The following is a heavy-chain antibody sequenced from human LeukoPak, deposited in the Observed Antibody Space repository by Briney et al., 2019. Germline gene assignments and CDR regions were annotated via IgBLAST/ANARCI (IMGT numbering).Heavy chain of an antibody. CDR3: ARAGLGSGGSHDPFDI. CDR1: GYTLTGYY. Sequence: ASVKVSCKASGYTLTGYYIHWVRQAPGQGLEWMGWINPNSGGTNYAQKFQGRVTMTSDTSIGTAYMELSRLRSDDAALYYCARAGLGSGGSHDPFDIWGQGTMVTVSS. V-gene: IGHV1-2*02. D-gene: IGHD2-15*01. CDR2: INPNSGGT. J-gene: IGHJ3*02.